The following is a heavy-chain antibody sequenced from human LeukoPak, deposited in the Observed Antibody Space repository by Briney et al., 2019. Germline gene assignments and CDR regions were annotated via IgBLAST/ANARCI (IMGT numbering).Heavy chain of an antibody. CDR2: ISAYNGNT. D-gene: IGHD4-17*01. CDR3: ARCQSPTVTYYYYGMDV. J-gene: IGHJ6*02. V-gene: IGHV1-18*01. Sequence: GASVKVSCKASGYTFTSYGISWVRQAPGQGLEWMGWISAYNGNTNYAQKLQGRVTMTTDTSTSTAYMELRSLRSDDTAVYYCARCQSPTVTYYYYGMDVWGQGTTVTVSS. CDR1: GYTFTSYG.